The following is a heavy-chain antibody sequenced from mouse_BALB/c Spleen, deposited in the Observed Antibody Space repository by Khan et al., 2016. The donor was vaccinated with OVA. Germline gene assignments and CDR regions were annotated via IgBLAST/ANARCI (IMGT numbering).Heavy chain of an antibody. CDR2: IRYDGSD. CDR1: GYSITSGYY. Sequence: EVQLQESGPGLVKPSQSLSLTCSVTGYSITSGYYWNWIRQFPGNKLEWMGYIRYDGSDNYNPSLKNRISISRDTSKNQVFLKLNSVTAEDTATYYCARGCSSGPAWFAYWGQGTLVTVSA. CDR3: ARGCSSGPAWFAY. J-gene: IGHJ3*01. V-gene: IGHV3-6*02. D-gene: IGHD3-1*01.